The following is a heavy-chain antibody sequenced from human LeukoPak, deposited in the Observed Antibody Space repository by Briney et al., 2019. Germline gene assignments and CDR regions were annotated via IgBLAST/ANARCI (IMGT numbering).Heavy chain of an antibody. D-gene: IGHD2-8*01. Sequence: GRSLRLSCAASGFTFSSYGMHWVRQAPGKGLEWVAVISYDGSNQYYADSVKGRFTISRDNSKNTLYLQMNSLRAEDTAVYYCAKEPRQMGYFDTGAREPWSPSPQ. CDR1: GFTFSSYG. CDR3: AKEPRQMGYFDT. CDR2: ISYDGSNQ. J-gene: IGHJ4*02. V-gene: IGHV3-30*18.